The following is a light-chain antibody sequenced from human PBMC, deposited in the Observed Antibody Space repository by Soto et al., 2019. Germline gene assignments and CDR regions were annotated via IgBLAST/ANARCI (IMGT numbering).Light chain of an antibody. CDR2: DAF. CDR3: LQYGTSPYT. CDR1: QSISTK. Sequence: EIVLTQSPDTLSLSPGETATLSCRASQSISTKLGWYQQKSGQAPRLLIYDAFDRATGIPDRFSGSGSGTDFTLTISRLVPEDFAVYYCLQYGTSPYTFGPGSKLEIK. J-gene: IGKJ2*01. V-gene: IGKV3-20*01.